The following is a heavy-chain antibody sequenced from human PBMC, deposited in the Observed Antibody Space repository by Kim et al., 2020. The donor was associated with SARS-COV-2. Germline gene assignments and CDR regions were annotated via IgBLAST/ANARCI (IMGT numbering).Heavy chain of an antibody. CDR2: INPSGGST. Sequence: ASVKVSCKASGYTFTSYYMHWVRQAPGQGLEWMGIINPSGGSTSYAQKFQGRVTMTRDTSTSTVYMDLSSLRSEDTAVYYCARDGGSPQSGAAAALINRFDYWGQGTLVTVSS. J-gene: IGHJ4*02. D-gene: IGHD6-13*01. V-gene: IGHV1-46*01. CDR1: GYTFTSYY. CDR3: ARDGGSPQSGAAAALINRFDY.